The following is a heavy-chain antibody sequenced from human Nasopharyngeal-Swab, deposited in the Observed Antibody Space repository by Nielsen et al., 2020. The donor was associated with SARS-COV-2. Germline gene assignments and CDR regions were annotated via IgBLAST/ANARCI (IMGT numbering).Heavy chain of an antibody. Sequence: GSLRLSCAVYGGSFSAYYWGWIRQPPGKGLEWIAEINHSGSTNYNPSLKSRITLSVDTSMNQFSLELRSVTAADTAVYYCARGLSGIVPAPILGLGPYYYYYYMDVWGKGTTVTVSS. CDR2: INHSGST. D-gene: IGHD2-2*01. CDR3: ARGLSGIVPAPILGLGPYYYYYYMDV. J-gene: IGHJ6*03. CDR1: GGSFSAYY. V-gene: IGHV4-34*01.